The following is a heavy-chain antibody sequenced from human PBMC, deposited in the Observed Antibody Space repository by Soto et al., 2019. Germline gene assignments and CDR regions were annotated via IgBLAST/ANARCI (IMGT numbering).Heavy chain of an antibody. CDR2: IKSKTDGGTT. CDR3: TKDKGGGYCSGGSCYLDFDY. D-gene: IGHD2-15*01. J-gene: IGHJ4*02. V-gene: IGHV3-15*01. Sequence: EVQLVESGGGLVKPGGSLRLSCAASGFTFSNAWMSWVRQAPGKGLEWVGRIKSKTDGGTTDYAAPVKGRFTISRDDSKNTMYLKMNSLKTEDTAVYYCTKDKGGGYCSGGSCYLDFDYWGQGTLVTVSS. CDR1: GFTFSNAW.